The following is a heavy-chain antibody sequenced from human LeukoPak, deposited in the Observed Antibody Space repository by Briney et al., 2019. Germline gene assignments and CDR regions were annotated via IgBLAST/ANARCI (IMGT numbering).Heavy chain of an antibody. CDR3: ARWRDTTVTTLIPHGVWFDP. V-gene: IGHV1-69*13. J-gene: IGHJ5*02. Sequence: ASVKVSCKASGGTFSSYAISWVRQAPGQGLEWMGGIIPIFGTADYAQKFQGRVTITADESTSTAYMELSSLRSEDTAVYYCARWRDTTVTTLIPHGVWFDPWGQGTLVTVSS. D-gene: IGHD4-17*01. CDR2: IIPIFGTA. CDR1: GGTFSSYA.